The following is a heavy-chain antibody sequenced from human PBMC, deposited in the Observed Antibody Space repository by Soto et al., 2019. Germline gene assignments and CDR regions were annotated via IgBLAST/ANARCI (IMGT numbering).Heavy chain of an antibody. CDR2: IIPIFGTA. D-gene: IGHD2-15*01. J-gene: IGHJ5*02. CDR1: GGTFSSYA. Sequence: SVKVSCKASGGTFSSYAISWVLQAPGQGLEWMGGIIPIFGTANYAQKFQGRVTITADESTSTAYMELSSLRSEDTAVYYCARSRKREFCSGGSCYYFLLSGNWFDPSGQGNLVTVSS. V-gene: IGHV1-69*13. CDR3: ARSRKREFCSGGSCYYFLLSGNWFDP.